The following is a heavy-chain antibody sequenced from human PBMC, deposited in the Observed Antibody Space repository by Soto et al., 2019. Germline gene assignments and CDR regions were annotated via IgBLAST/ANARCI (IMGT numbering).Heavy chain of an antibody. Sequence: SETLSLTCTVSGGSISSGGYYWSWIRQHPGKGLEWIGYIYYSGSTYYNPSLKSRVTISVDTSKNQFSLKLSSVTAADTAVYYCASASYDSSGYYYVFWGQGTLVTVSS. J-gene: IGHJ4*02. D-gene: IGHD3-22*01. CDR3: ASASYDSSGYYYVF. CDR2: IYYSGST. V-gene: IGHV4-31*03. CDR1: GGSISSGGYY.